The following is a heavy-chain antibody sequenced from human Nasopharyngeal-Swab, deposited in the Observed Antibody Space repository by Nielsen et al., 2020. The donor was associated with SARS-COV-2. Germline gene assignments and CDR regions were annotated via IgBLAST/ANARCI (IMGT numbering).Heavy chain of an antibody. J-gene: IGHJ3*02. CDR2: IKQDGSDK. CDR1: GLTFTNSW. Sequence: GASLRLSCAASGLTFTNSWMSWVRQAPGKRLEWVANIKQDGSDKYYVDSVKGRFTISRDNAKNSLELQMNSLRVEDTAVYYCGRGGKLGALDIWGQGTMVTVSS. D-gene: IGHD3-16*01. V-gene: IGHV3-7*01. CDR3: GRGGKLGALDI.